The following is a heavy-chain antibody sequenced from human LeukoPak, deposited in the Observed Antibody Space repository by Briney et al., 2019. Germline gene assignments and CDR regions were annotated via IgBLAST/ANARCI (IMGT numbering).Heavy chain of an antibody. CDR1: GFTFSNYA. Sequence: GGSLRLSCAASGFTFSNYAMHWVRQAPGKGLEWVAVISYDGSNKYYADSVKGRFTFSRDNSKNTLYLPMNSLRPEDTAVYYCARPHTHYYDSSGYYYPSWGQGTPVTVSS. CDR3: ARPHTHYYDSSGYYYPS. CDR2: ISYDGSNK. J-gene: IGHJ5*02. D-gene: IGHD3-22*01. V-gene: IGHV3-30*04.